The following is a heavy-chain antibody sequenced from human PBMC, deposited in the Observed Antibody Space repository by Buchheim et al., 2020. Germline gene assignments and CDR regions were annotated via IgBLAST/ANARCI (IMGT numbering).Heavy chain of an antibody. Sequence: EVQLLESGGGLVQPGGSLRLSCAASGFTFSSYAMSWVRQAPGKGLEWVSAISGSGGSTYYADSVKGRFTISRDNSKNTLYLQMNSLRAEDTAVYYCAKIPWRGWSVAGGYNWFDPWGQGTL. CDR1: GFTFSSYA. D-gene: IGHD6-19*01. CDR2: ISGSGGST. J-gene: IGHJ5*02. CDR3: AKIPWRGWSVAGGYNWFDP. V-gene: IGHV3-23*01.